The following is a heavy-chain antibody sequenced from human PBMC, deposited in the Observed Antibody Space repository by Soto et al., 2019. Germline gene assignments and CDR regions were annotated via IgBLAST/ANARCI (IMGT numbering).Heavy chain of an antibody. CDR2: IYYSGST. J-gene: IGHJ4*02. CDR3: AREVRDYGYFDY. Sequence: SETLSLTCTVSGGSVSSGSYYWSWIRQPPGKGLEWIGDIYYSGSTNYNPSLQNRDTISVDKSKNQFSLKLSSVTAADTAVYYCAREVRDYGYFDYWGQGTLVTVSS. CDR1: GGSVSSGSYY. D-gene: IGHD4-17*01. V-gene: IGHV4-61*01.